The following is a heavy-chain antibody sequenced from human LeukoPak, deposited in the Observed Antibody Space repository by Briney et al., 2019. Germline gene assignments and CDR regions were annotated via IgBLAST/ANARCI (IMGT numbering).Heavy chain of an antibody. V-gene: IGHV5-51*01. J-gene: IGHJ3*02. CDR3: ARDAGGSHDAFDI. CDR2: IYPGDSDT. CDR1: GYSFTSYW. D-gene: IGHD3-16*01. Sequence: GESLKVSCKGSGYSFTSYWIGWVRQMPGKGLEWMGIIYPGDSDTRYSPSFQGQVTISADKSISTAYLQWSSLKASDAAMYYCARDAGGSHDAFDIWGQGTMVTVSS.